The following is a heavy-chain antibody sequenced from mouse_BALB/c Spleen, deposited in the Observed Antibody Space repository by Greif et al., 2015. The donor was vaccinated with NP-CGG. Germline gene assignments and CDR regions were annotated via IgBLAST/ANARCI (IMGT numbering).Heavy chain of an antibody. CDR3: TGLGNYGY. V-gene: IGHV1S22*01. J-gene: IGHJ2*01. Sequence: LQQSGSELVSPGASVKLSCKASGYTFTSYWMHLVKQRPGQGPEWIGNIYPGSGSTNYDEKFQSKATLNVDTSSSIASMQISRRTSQDSAVYYCTGLGNYGYWGQGTTLTVSS. D-gene: IGHD2-1*01. CDR1: GYTFTSYW. CDR2: IYPGSGST.